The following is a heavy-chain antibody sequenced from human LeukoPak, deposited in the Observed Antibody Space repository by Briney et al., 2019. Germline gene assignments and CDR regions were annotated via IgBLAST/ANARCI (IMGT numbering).Heavy chain of an antibody. J-gene: IGHJ3*02. V-gene: IGHV3-53*01. CDR2: IYSGGST. CDR1: GFTVSSNY. CDR3: ARASSLSQRAFDI. Sequence: GGSLRLSCAASGFTVSSNYMSWVRQAPGKGLEWVSVIYSGGSTYYADSLKGRFTISRDTAKNSLYLQMNSRRAEDTAFFYCARASSLSQRAFDIWGQGTMVTVSS. D-gene: IGHD1-26*01.